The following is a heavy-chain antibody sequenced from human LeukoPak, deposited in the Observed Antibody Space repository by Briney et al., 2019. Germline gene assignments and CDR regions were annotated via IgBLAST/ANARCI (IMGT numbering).Heavy chain of an antibody. CDR1: GGSISSGGYY. D-gene: IGHD3-10*01. V-gene: IGHV4-31*03. CDR3: ATVAVIRGVTYFDY. CDR2: IYYSGST. Sequence: SQTLSLTCTVSGGSISSGGYYWSWIRQHPGKGLEWIGYIYYSGSTYYNPSLKSRVTISVDTPKNQFSLKLSSVTAADTAVYYCATVAVIRGVTYFDYWGQGTLVTVSS. J-gene: IGHJ4*02.